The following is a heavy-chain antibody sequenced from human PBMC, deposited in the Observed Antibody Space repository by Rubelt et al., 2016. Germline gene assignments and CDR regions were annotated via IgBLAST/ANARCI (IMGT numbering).Heavy chain of an antibody. Sequence: QVQLQESGPGLVKPSETLSLTCTVSGGSISGYYWSWIRQPPGKGLECIGYIYYSGSTNYNPSLKSRVTISVDTSKNQFSLKLSSVTAADTAVYYCARRDSSSWYKSPFDYWGQGTLVTVSA. V-gene: IGHV4-59*12. CDR2: IYYSGST. J-gene: IGHJ4*02. CDR3: ARRDSSSWYKSPFDY. D-gene: IGHD6-13*01. CDR1: GGSISGYY.